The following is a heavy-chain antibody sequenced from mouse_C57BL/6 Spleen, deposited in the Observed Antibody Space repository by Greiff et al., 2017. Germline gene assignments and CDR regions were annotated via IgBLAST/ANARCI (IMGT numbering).Heavy chain of an antibody. D-gene: IGHD1-1*01. CDR3: ASITTVGYFDY. V-gene: IGHV1-69*01. CDR1: GYTFTSYW. J-gene: IGHJ2*01. CDR2: IDPSDSYT. Sequence: VKLQQPGAELVMPGASVKLSCKASGYTFTSYWMHWVKQRPGQGLEWIGEIDPSDSYTNYNPKFKGKSTLTVDKSSSTAYMQLSSRTSEDSAVYYFASITTVGYFDYWGQGTTLTVSS.